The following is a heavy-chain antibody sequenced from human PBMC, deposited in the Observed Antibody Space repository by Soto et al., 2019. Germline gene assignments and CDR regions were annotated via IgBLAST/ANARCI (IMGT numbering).Heavy chain of an antibody. CDR2: IYWDDEK. V-gene: IGHV2-5*02. J-gene: IGHJ4*02. Sequence: QITLKESGPTLMKPTQTLTLTCSFSGFSLSTSGVGVGWIRQSPGKALEWLGLIYWDDEKRYSPFLQSRLTITKATSENQVVLTMANMDPVDTGTYYCVHRQVDSGYYTDFWGQGTLVTVSS. D-gene: IGHD3-22*01. CDR3: VHRQVDSGYYTDF. CDR1: GFSLSTSGVG.